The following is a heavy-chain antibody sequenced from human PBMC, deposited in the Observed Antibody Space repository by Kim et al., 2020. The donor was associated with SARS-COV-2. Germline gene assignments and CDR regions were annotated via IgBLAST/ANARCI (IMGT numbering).Heavy chain of an antibody. V-gene: IGHV4-34*01. CDR1: GGSFSGYY. CDR3: ARDRVRVVLIGMSRWGMDV. CDR2: INHSGST. D-gene: IGHD2-8*01. J-gene: IGHJ6*02. Sequence: SETLSLTCAVYGGSFSGYYWSWIRQPPGKGLEWIGEINHSGSTNYNPSLKSRVTISVDTSKNQFSLKLSSVTAADTAVYYCARDRVRVVLIGMSRWGMDVWGQGTTVTVSS.